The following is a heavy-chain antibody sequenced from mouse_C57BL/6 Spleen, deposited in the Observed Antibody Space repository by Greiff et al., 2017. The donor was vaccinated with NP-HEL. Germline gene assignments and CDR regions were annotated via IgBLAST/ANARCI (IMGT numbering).Heavy chain of an antibody. CDR3: ASRDWYFDV. CDR1: GFTFSDYG. CDR2: ISSGSSTL. V-gene: IGHV5-17*01. D-gene: IGHD3-3*01. J-gene: IGHJ1*03. Sequence: EVQGVESGGGLVKPGGSLKLSCAASGFTFSDYGMHWVRQAPEKGLEWVAYISSGSSTLYYADTVKGRFTISRDNAKNTLFLQMTSLRSEDTAMYYCASRDWYFDVWGTGTTVTVSS.